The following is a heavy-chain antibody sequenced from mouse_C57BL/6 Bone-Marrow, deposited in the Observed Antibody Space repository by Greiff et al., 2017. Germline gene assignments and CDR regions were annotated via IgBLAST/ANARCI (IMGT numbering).Heavy chain of an antibody. D-gene: IGHD2-1*01. CDR1: GFTFSSYA. Sequence: EVMLVESGGGLVKPGGSLKLSCAASGFTFSSYAMSWVRQTPEKRLEWVATISDGGSYTYYPDNVKGRFTISRDNAKNNLYLQMSHLKSEVTAMYYCAVYYSWFAYWGQGTLVTVSA. V-gene: IGHV5-4*03. CDR3: AVYYSWFAY. CDR2: ISDGGSYT. J-gene: IGHJ3*01.